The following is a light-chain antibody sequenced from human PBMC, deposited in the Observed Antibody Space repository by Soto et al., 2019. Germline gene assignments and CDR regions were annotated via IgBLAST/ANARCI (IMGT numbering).Light chain of an antibody. Sequence: EVVMTQSPATLSVSPGERATLSCRASQSVGSNFAWYQQKPGQAPRLLIYGASTRATGIPARFSASGSGTEFTLTISSLQSEDFAVYYCQQYNNWPRTFGQGTRVEIK. CDR2: GAS. V-gene: IGKV3-15*01. CDR1: QSVGSN. J-gene: IGKJ1*01. CDR3: QQYNNWPRT.